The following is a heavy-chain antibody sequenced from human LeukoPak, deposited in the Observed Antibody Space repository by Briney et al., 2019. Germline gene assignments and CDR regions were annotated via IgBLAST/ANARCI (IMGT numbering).Heavy chain of an antibody. D-gene: IGHD5-12*01. J-gene: IGHJ4*02. Sequence: AGGSLRLSCAASGFTVSSNYMSWVRQAPGKGLEWVSVIYSGGSTYYADSVKGRFTISRDNSKNTLYLQMNSLRAEDTAVYYCARAKRDGYNLYYFDYWGQGTLVTVSS. CDR3: ARAKRDGYNLYYFDY. V-gene: IGHV3-66*01. CDR1: GFTVSSNY. CDR2: IYSGGST.